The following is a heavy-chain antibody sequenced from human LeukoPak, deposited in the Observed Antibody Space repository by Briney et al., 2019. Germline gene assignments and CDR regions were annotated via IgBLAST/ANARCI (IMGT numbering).Heavy chain of an antibody. Sequence: SETLSLTCTVSGVSISSYYWSWIRQPPGKGLEWIGYIYYSGSTNYNPSLKSRVTISVDTSKNQFSLKLSSVTAADTAVYYCARVGMYSYGSGYAFDIWGQGTMVTVSS. CDR2: IYYSGST. CDR3: ARVGMYSYGSGYAFDI. V-gene: IGHV4-59*01. J-gene: IGHJ3*02. D-gene: IGHD5-18*01. CDR1: GVSISSYY.